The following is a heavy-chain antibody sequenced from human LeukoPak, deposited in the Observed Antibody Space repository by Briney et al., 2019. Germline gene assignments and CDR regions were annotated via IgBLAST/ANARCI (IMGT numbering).Heavy chain of an antibody. CDR1: GFTFSSYG. V-gene: IGHV3-33*08. Sequence: PGGSLRLSCAASGFTFSSYGVHWVRQAPGKGLEWVAIIWYDGSNKYYADSVRGRFTISRDNSKNTLYLQMNSLRAEDTAVYYCARDRTRDCSGGSCYRHYFDYWGQGTLVAVSS. J-gene: IGHJ4*02. CDR3: ARDRTRDCSGGSCYRHYFDY. D-gene: IGHD2-15*01. CDR2: IWYDGSNK.